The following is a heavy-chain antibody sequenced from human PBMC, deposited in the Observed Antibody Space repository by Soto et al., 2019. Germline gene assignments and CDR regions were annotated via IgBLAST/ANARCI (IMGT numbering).Heavy chain of an antibody. CDR3: ARDENYGDYHNWFDP. J-gene: IGHJ5*02. Sequence: KTSETLSLTCTVSGGSISSGGYYWSWIRQHPGKGLEWIGYIYYSGSTYYNPSLKSRVTISVDTSKNQFSLKLSSVTAADTAVYYCARDENYGDYHNWFDPWGQGTLVTVS. CDR1: GGSISSGGYY. V-gene: IGHV4-31*03. CDR2: IYYSGST. D-gene: IGHD4-17*01.